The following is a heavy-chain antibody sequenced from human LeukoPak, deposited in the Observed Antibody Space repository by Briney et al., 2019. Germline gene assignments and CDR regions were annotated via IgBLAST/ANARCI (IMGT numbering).Heavy chain of an antibody. J-gene: IGHJ5*02. Sequence: GRSLRLSCAASGFTFSSYAMHWVRQAPGKGLEGVAVISYDGSNKYYADSVKGRFTISRDNSKNTLYLQMNSLRAEDTAVYYCARDLEYSSSSPSNWFDPWGQGTLVTVSS. CDR2: ISYDGSNK. V-gene: IGHV3-30*01. D-gene: IGHD6-6*01. CDR3: ARDLEYSSSSPSNWFDP. CDR1: GFTFSSYA.